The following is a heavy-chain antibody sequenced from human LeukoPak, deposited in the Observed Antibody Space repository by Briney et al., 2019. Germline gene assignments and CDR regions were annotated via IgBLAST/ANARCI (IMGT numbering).Heavy chain of an antibody. Sequence: GGSLRLSCAASGFTFSSYAMSWVRQAPGKGLEWVSGISGSGGSTYYADSVKGRFTISRDNSQNTLYLQMNRLRAEDSAVYYCARETRSTCDSWGQGTLVTVSS. CDR1: GFTFSSYA. D-gene: IGHD2-2*01. V-gene: IGHV3-23*01. CDR3: ARETRSTCDS. J-gene: IGHJ5*01. CDR2: ISGSGGST.